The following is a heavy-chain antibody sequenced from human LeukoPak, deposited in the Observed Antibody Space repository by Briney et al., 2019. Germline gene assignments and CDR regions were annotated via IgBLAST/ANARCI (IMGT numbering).Heavy chain of an antibody. CDR3: ARGLALYYDSSGYLDY. Sequence: GGSLRLSCAASGFTFSSYSMNWVRQAPGKGLEWVSSISSSSNYIYYADSLKGRFTISRDNAKNSLYLQMNSLRAEDTAVYYCARGLALYYDSSGYLDYWGQGTLVTVSS. V-gene: IGHV3-21*01. CDR2: ISSSSNYI. J-gene: IGHJ4*02. D-gene: IGHD3-22*01. CDR1: GFTFSSYS.